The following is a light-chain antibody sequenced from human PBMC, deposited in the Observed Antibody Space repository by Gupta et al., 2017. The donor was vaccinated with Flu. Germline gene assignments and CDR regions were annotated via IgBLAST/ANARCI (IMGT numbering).Light chain of an antibody. Sequence: DIQLTQSPSFLSASVGDRVTITCRASQGISSYLAWYQQKPGKAPKLLIYAASTLQSGVPSRFSGSGAGTEFTLTTSSRQPEDFATYYCQQLNSYPRYSFGQGTKLEIK. V-gene: IGKV1-9*01. J-gene: IGKJ2*03. CDR1: QGISSY. CDR2: AAS. CDR3: QQLNSYPRYS.